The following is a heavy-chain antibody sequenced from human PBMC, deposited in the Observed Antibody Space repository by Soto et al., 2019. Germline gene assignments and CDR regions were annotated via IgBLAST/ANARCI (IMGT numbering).Heavy chain of an antibody. CDR3: ARRYCSSATCPRNYYGMDV. D-gene: IGHD2-2*01. Sequence: LGESLKISCKGSGYSFTSYWISWVRQMPGKGLEWMGRIDPIDSHTTYSPSFQGHVTISTDKSINTAYLQWSSLKASDAAMYYCARRYCSSATCPRNYYGMDVWGQGTTVTVSS. CDR1: GYSFTSYW. J-gene: IGHJ6*02. V-gene: IGHV5-10-1*01. CDR2: IDPIDSHT.